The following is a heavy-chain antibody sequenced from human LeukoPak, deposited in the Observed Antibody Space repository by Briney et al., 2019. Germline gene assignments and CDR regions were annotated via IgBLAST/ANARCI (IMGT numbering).Heavy chain of an antibody. CDR2: ISYDGSNK. CDR1: GFTFSSYA. CDR3: ASGYDILTGALPTDPYGMDV. Sequence: GGSLRLSCAASGFTFSSYAMHWVRQAPGKGLEWVAVISYDGSNKYYADSEKGRFTISRANSKNTLYLQMNSLRAEDTAVYYCASGYDILTGALPTDPYGMDVWGQGTTVTVSS. D-gene: IGHD3-9*01. J-gene: IGHJ6*02. V-gene: IGHV3-30-3*01.